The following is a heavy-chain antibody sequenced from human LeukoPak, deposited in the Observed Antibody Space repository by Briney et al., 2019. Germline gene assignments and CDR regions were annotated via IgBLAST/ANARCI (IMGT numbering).Heavy chain of an antibody. CDR2: IYSGGST. V-gene: IGHV3-66*02. CDR1: GFTVSSNY. J-gene: IGHJ5*02. CDR3: AREQYYYDSSGPGWFDP. Sequence: PGGSLRPSCAASGFTVSSNYMSWVRQAPGKGLEWVSVIYSGGSTYYADSVKGRFTISRDNSKNTLYLQMNSLRAEDTAVYYCAREQYYYDSSGPGWFDPWGQGTLVTVSS. D-gene: IGHD3-22*01.